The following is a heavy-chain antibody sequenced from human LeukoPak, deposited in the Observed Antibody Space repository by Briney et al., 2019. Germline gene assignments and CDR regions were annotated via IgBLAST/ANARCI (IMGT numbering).Heavy chain of an antibody. V-gene: IGHV4-39*01. Sequence: PSETLSLTCTVSGASISSSGYFWGWIRQPPGKGLEWIGNIYSSGTTYYNPSLKSRLTISVDTSKNQFSLKLSSVSATDAAVYYCARGTRVGNTGYSFDYWGHGTLVIVSS. CDR1: GASISSSGYF. D-gene: IGHD3-9*01. CDR3: ARGTRVGNTGYSFDY. J-gene: IGHJ4*01. CDR2: IYSSGTT.